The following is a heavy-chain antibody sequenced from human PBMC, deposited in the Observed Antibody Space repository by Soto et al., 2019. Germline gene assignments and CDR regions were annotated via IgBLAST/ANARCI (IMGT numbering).Heavy chain of an antibody. V-gene: IGHV3-23*01. CDR3: AEGVELDV. Sequence: EVLLLESGGGLVQPGGSLRLSCEASGFSFSSFAMNWVRQAPGKGLEWVSAIGDSGASTYYADSVKGRFTISRDNSRNTLYPQLNRLRAEDTAVYYCAEGVELDVWGNGTTVTVSS. CDR1: GFSFSSFA. CDR2: IGDSGAST. D-gene: IGHD1-26*01. J-gene: IGHJ6*04.